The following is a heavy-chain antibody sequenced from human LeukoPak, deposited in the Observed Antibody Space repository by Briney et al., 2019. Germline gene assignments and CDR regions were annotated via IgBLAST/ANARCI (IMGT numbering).Heavy chain of an antibody. J-gene: IGHJ4*02. CDR3: ARNNWNDVRYFDY. Sequence: PSETLSLTCTVSGGSISSYYWSWIRQPPGKGLEWIGYIHYSGSTNYNPSLKSRVTISVDTSKNQFSLKLSSVTAADTAVYYCARNNWNDVRYFDYWGQGTLVTVSS. CDR2: IHYSGST. V-gene: IGHV4-59*01. CDR1: GGSISSYY. D-gene: IGHD1-1*01.